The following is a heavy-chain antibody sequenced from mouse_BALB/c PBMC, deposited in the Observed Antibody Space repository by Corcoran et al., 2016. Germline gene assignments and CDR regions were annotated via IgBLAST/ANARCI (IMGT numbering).Heavy chain of an antibody. CDR2: INPYNDGT. Sequence: EVQLQQSGPELVKPGASVKMSCKASGYTFTSYVMHWVRQKPGQGLELIGYINPYNDGTKYNEKFKGKATLTSDKSSSTAYMELSSLTSEDSAVYYCAKDGPYSDYWGQGTTLTVSS. J-gene: IGHJ2*01. CDR1: GYTFTSYV. CDR3: AKDGPYSDY. V-gene: IGHV1S136*01.